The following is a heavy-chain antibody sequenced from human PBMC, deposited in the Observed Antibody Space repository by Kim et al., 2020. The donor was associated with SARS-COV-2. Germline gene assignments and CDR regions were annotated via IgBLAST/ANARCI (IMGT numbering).Heavy chain of an antibody. Sequence: SVKVSCKASGRIFKSYAINWVRQAPGLGLEWMGGVIPTSGATDFAQKFQGRVTLTADESTSTAFMELSSLRSDDTATYYCATKGVVAPPQSWYFDLWGRGTLVTVSS. J-gene: IGHJ2*01. V-gene: IGHV1-69*13. CDR1: GRIFKSYA. CDR2: VIPTSGAT. CDR3: ATKGVVAPPQSWYFDL. D-gene: IGHD2-2*01.